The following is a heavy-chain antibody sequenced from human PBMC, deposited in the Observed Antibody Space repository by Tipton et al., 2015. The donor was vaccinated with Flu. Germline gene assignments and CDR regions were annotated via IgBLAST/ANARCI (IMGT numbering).Heavy chain of an antibody. D-gene: IGHD2-2*01. V-gene: IGHV4-59*01. CDR1: GFTFSNYD. CDR3: ARDPSLGMPDYFDS. J-gene: IGHJ4*02. CDR2: IYNGVYT. Sequence: LRLSCAASGFTFSNYDMNWVRQSPGKGLEWIGYIYNGVYTKYNPSLKSRVTLSADTSKNQFSLRLSSVTAADTAVYFCARDPSLGMPDYFDSWGQGILVTVSS.